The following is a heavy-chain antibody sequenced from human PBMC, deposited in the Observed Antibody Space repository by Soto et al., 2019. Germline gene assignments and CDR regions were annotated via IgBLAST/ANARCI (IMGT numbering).Heavy chain of an antibody. CDR1: GFTFSDYY. CDR3: ARDTPQLYYYDSSGYPPYGMDV. Sequence: PGGSLRLSCAASGFTFSDYYMSWIRQAPGKGLEWVSYISSSSSYTNYADSVKGRFTISRDNAKNSLYLQMNSLRAEDTAVYYCARDTPQLYYYDSSGYPPYGMDVWGQGTTVTVSS. CDR2: ISSSSSYT. J-gene: IGHJ6*02. V-gene: IGHV3-11*06. D-gene: IGHD3-22*01.